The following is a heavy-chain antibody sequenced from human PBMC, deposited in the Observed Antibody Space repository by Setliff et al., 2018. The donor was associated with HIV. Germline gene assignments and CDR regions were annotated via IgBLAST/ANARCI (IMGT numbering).Heavy chain of an antibody. CDR3: AGAPFRIMSAHYRTLDY. D-gene: IGHD3-9*01. CDR2: IIPISDMT. J-gene: IGHJ4*02. Sequence: SVKVSCKASGGTFTNYIYSWVRQAPGQGLEWMGGIIPISDMTHYAQHFQGRVTITADTATSTAYMKLTSLGSDDTAIYFCAGAPFRIMSAHYRTLDYWGQGTLVTVSS. V-gene: IGHV1-69*10. CDR1: GGTFTNYI.